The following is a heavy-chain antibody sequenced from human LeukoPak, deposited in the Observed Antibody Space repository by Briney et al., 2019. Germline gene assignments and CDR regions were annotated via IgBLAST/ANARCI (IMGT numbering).Heavy chain of an antibody. V-gene: IGHV1-2*02. J-gene: IGHJ3*02. D-gene: IGHD4-17*01. CDR1: GYTFTGYY. CDR2: INPNSGGT. Sequence: VASVKVSCKASGYTFTGYYMHWVRQAPGQGLEWMGWINPNSGGTNYAQKFQGRVTMTRDTSISTAYMELSSLRCDDTAVSYCASAVTGAFDIWGQGTMVTVSS. CDR3: ASAVTGAFDI.